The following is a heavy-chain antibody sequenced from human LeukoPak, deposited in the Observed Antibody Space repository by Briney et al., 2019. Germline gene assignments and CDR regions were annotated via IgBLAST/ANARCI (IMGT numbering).Heavy chain of an antibody. V-gene: IGHV1-46*01. D-gene: IGHD2-2*01. CDR3: ARGSKYQLSNGGWFDP. J-gene: IGHJ5*02. Sequence: ASVKVSCKASGYTFTSYYMHWVRQAPGQGLEWMGITNPSGGSTSYAQKFQGRVTMTRDTSTSTVYMELSSLRSEDTAVYYCARGSKYQLSNGGWFDPWGQGTLVTVSS. CDR2: TNPSGGST. CDR1: GYTFTSYY.